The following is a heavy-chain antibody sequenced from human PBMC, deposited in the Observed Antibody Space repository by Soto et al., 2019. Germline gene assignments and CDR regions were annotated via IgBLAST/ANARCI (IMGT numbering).Heavy chain of an antibody. J-gene: IGHJ4*02. CDR1: GYTFTSHY. CDR2: NIPHSGGA. Sequence: ASVKVSRKTSGYTFTSHYLHWVRQAPGPGLEWMGWNIPHSGGAYYAQKFQGSVILTRDASINTAYMDLTRVTSGDAAVYYCARSSTYDFDSSGYYDYWGQGTLVTVSS. D-gene: IGHD3-22*01. CDR3: ARSSTYDFDSSGYYDY. V-gene: IGHV1-2*02.